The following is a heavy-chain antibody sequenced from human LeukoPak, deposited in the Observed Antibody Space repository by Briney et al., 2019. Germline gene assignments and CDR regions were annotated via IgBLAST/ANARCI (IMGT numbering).Heavy chain of an antibody. V-gene: IGHV1-2*02. CDR1: GYTFTAYY. J-gene: IGHJ6*03. CDR2: INPNTGGT. D-gene: IGHD3-16*01. Sequence: GASVKVSCKASGYTFTAYYMHWVRQAPGQHLEWMGWINPNTGGTDYAQTFQDRVTMTRDTSISTAHMELSRLTSDDTAVYYCVRGGLLGYYYHNMDVWGKGTTVTVSS. CDR3: VRGGLLGYYYHNMDV.